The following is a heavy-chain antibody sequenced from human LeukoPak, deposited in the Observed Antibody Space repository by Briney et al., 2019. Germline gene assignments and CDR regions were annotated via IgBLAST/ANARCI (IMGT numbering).Heavy chain of an antibody. V-gene: IGHV4-59*01. CDR3: ARDVGGIAYFDY. D-gene: IGHD6-13*01. CDR2: MYYSGST. J-gene: IGHJ4*02. Sequence: PSETLSLTCSVSGGSISSYYWSWIRQPPGKGLEWIGYMYYSGSTNYNPSLKSRVTISVDTSKNQFSLKLSSVTAADTAVYYCARDVGGIAYFDYWGQGTLVTVSS. CDR1: GGSISSYY.